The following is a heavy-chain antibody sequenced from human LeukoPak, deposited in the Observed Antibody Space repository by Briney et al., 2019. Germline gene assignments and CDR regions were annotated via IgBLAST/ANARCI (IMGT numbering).Heavy chain of an antibody. J-gene: IGHJ4*02. CDR1: GFSFSDYA. CDR3: AKYAPPTTTMTRSFDY. D-gene: IGHD4-11*01. V-gene: IGHV3-23*01. Sequence: PGGSLRLSCAASGFSFSDYAMTWVRQAPGKGLEWVSVIGGDSGGIQYADSVKGRFSISSDNSKNTLYLQMNSLRVEDTAVYYCAKYAPPTTTMTRSFDYWGQGALVTVSS. CDR2: IGGDSGGI.